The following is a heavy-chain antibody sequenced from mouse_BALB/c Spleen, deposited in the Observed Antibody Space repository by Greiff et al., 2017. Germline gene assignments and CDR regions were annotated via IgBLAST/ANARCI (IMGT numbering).Heavy chain of an antibody. D-gene: IGHD2-1*01. CDR2: IWSGGST. J-gene: IGHJ4*01. CDR3: ARKGGNLYAMDY. Sequence: VQRVESGPGLVQPSQSLSITCTVSGFSLTSYGVHWVRQSPGKGLEWLGVIWSGGSTDYNAAFISRLSISKDNSKSQVFFKMNSLQANDTAIYYCARKGGNLYAMDYWGQGTSVTVSS. V-gene: IGHV2-2*02. CDR1: GFSLTSYG.